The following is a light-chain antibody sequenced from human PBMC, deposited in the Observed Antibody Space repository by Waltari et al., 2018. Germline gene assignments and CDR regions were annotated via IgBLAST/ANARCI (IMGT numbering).Light chain of an antibody. Sequence: QSVLTHPPSVSAAPGQKVTISCSGSSSNIGNYFVSWYHQLPGATPKLLIYDNNKRPSGIPDRFSASSSGTSATLDITGLQIGDEADYYCATWDNSLTAVVFGGGTKLTVL. CDR1: SSNIGNYF. CDR2: DNN. J-gene: IGLJ2*01. CDR3: ATWDNSLTAVV. V-gene: IGLV1-51*01.